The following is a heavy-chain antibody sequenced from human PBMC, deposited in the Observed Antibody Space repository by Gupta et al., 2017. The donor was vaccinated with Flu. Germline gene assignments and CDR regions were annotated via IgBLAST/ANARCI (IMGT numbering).Heavy chain of an antibody. D-gene: IGHD1-26*01. Sequence: EVQLVESGGGLVQPGGSLRLSCAASGVTFSSYSMNWVRQAPGKGLEWVSYISASSRTILYVDSVKGRFIISRDNAKNSLYLQMNGLRDEDAAVYYCARAPVSGNYVTGDFDLWGRGTLLTVSS. V-gene: IGHV3-48*02. CDR1: GVTFSSYS. CDR3: ARAPVSGNYVTGDFDL. CDR2: ISASSRTI. J-gene: IGHJ2*01.